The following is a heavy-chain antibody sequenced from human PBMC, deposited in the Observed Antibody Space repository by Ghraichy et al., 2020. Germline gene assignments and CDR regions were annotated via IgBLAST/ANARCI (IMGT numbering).Heavy chain of an antibody. J-gene: IGHJ6*02. CDR1: GFTVSSNY. D-gene: IGHD1-14*01. CDR3: ATSSGINYYYYYGMDV. Sequence: GGSLRLSCAASGFTVSSNYMSWVRQAPGKGLEWVSVIYSGGSTYYADSVKGRFTISRDNSKNTLYLQMNSLRAEDTAVYYCATSSGINYYYYYGMDVWGQGTTVTVSS. CDR2: IYSGGST. V-gene: IGHV3-53*01.